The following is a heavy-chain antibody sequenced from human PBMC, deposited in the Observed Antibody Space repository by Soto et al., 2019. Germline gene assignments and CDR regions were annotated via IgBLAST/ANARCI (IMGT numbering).Heavy chain of an antibody. V-gene: IGHV4-39*01. D-gene: IGHD6-25*01. CDR2: IYYSGST. J-gene: IGHJ5*02. CDR3: ALPSSQRGWFDP. Sequence: SETLSLTCTVSGGSISSSSYYWGWIRQPPGKGLEWIGSIYYSGSTYYNPSLKSRVTISVDTSKNQFSLKLSSVTAADTAVYYCALPSSQRGWFDPWGQGTLVTVSS. CDR1: GGSISSSSYY.